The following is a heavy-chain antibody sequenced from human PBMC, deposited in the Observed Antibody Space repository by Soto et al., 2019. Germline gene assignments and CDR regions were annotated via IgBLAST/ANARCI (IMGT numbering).Heavy chain of an antibody. D-gene: IGHD4-17*01. CDR1: GFTFSSYT. CDR3: ATNVAVVTTADNLFDS. V-gene: IGHV3-30*04. Sequence: QVHLVESGGGVVQSGRSLRLSCAASGFTFSSYTMNWVRLLPGRGLEWVAVISYDGRHDYYSDSVEGRFTISRDSVKNILYLQMNSLRPEDTAVYYCATNVAVVTTADNLFDSWGQGALVTVSS. J-gene: IGHJ4*02. CDR2: ISYDGRHD.